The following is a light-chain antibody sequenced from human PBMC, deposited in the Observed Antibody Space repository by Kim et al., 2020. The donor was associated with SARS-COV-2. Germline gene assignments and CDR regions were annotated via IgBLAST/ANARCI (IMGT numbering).Light chain of an antibody. CDR3: HQRSDWPRT. V-gene: IGKV3-11*01. CDR1: QSVSRY. J-gene: IGKJ1*01. Sequence: EIVLTQSPGTLSLSPGERATLSCRASQSVSRYLAWYQQKPGQAPRLLIYDASKRATGIPARFTGSGSGTDFTLTISSLEPEDFAVYYCHQRSDWPRTFGQGTKVDIK. CDR2: DAS.